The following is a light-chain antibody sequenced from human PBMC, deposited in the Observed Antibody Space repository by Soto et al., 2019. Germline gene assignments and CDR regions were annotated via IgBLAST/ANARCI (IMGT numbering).Light chain of an antibody. J-gene: IGKJ4*01. CDR3: QQSYKTPLT. CDR1: QDITTY. V-gene: IGKV1-39*01. Sequence: DVQRTESPSSLSAAVGDRVTITCRASQDITTYLNWYQQRPGTAPKVLIFAVSTLQSGVPSRFSGSGSGTDFTLTISNLQPEDLATYYCQQSYKTPLTFGGGTRVEIK. CDR2: AVS.